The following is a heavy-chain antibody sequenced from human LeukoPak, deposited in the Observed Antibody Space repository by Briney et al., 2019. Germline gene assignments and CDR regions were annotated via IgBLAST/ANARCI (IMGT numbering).Heavy chain of an antibody. CDR3: AKEKKRGGWPFDR. D-gene: IGHD6-19*01. Sequence: GGSLRLLCTASGLHLRAFALSGVRQPPAKGLDWVSGINDDSYYTYYADSVKGRFTISRDNSKDTLFLQMNSLRADDTAFYSCAKEKKRGGWPFDRWGQGALVTVSS. CDR1: GLHLRAFA. V-gene: IGHV3-23*01. CDR2: INDDSYYT. J-gene: IGHJ4*02.